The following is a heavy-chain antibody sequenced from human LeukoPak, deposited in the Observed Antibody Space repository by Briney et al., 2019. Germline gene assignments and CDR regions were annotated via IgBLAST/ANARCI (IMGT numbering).Heavy chain of an antibody. CDR3: AREVVAAAGTVDY. J-gene: IGHJ4*02. V-gene: IGHV4-34*01. CDR2: INHSGST. CDR1: GGSSSGYY. D-gene: IGHD6-13*01. Sequence: SETLSLTCAVYGGSSSGYYWSWIRQPPGKGLEWIGEINHSGSTNYNPSLKSRVTISVDTSKNQFSLKLSSVTAADTAVYYCAREVVAAAGTVDYWGQGTLVIVSS.